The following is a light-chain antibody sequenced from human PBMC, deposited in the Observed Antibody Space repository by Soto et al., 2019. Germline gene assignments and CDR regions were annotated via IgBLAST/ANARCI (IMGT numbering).Light chain of an antibody. J-gene: IGKJ3*01. CDR3: QQAHSFPFP. CDR2: AAS. V-gene: IGKV1-12*01. Sequence: DIQMTQSPSSVSASVGDRVTISCRASQRVSTWLAWYQQKPGKAPKLLIYAASRLQSGVPSRFRGSGSGTDFILTISSLQPEDFATYYCQQAHSFPFPFGPGTKVDIK. CDR1: QRVSTW.